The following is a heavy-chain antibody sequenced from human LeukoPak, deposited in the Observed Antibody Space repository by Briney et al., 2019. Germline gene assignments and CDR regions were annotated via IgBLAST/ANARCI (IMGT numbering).Heavy chain of an antibody. CDR3: ARRRTGDSFDL. J-gene: IGHJ3*01. CDR2: INHSGST. CDR1: GGSFSGYY. Sequence: PSETLSLTCAVYGGSFSGYYWSWIRQPPGKGLEWIGEINHSGSTNYNPSLKSRVTISVDTSKNQFSLKLSSVTAADTAVYYCARRRTGDSFDLWGQGILVTVSS. D-gene: IGHD7-27*01. V-gene: IGHV4-34*01.